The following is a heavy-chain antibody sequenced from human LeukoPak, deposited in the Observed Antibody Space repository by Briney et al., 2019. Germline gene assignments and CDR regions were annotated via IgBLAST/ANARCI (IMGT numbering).Heavy chain of an antibody. CDR3: ASARSSGWFPIFGY. D-gene: IGHD6-19*01. CDR1: GGSISSSSYY. J-gene: IGHJ4*02. V-gene: IGHV4-39*07. Sequence: PSETLSLTCTVSGGSISSSSYYWGWIRQPPGKGPEWIGSIYYSGSTYYNPSLKSRVTISVDTSKNQFSLKLSSVTAADTAVYYCASARSSGWFPIFGYWGQGTLVTVSS. CDR2: IYYSGST.